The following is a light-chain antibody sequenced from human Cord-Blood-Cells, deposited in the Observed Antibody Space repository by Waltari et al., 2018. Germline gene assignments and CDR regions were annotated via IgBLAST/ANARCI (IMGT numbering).Light chain of an antibody. J-gene: IGKJ2*01. CDR2: DAS. V-gene: IGKV1-5*01. CDR3: QQYNSYLYT. CDR1: QSISSW. Sequence: DIQMTQSPSTLSESVGHRVTITCRASQSISSWLAWYQQKPGKAPKLLIYDASSLESGVPSRFSGSGSGTEFTLTISSLQPDDFATYYCQQYNSYLYTFGQGTKLEIK.